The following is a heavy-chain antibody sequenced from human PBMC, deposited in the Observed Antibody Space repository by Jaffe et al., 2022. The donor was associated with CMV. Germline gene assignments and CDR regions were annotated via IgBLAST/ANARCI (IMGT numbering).Heavy chain of an antibody. J-gene: IGHJ4*02. V-gene: IGHV3-30*18. D-gene: IGHD3-22*01. CDR1: GFTFSSYG. Sequence: QVQLVESGGGVVQPGRSLRLSCAASGFTFSSYGMHWVRQAPGKGLEWVAVISYDGSNKYYADSVKGRFTISRDNSKNTLYLQMNSLRAEDTAVYYCAKDDYYDSSGYLDYWGQGTLVTVSS. CDR2: ISYDGSNK. CDR3: AKDDYYDSSGYLDY.